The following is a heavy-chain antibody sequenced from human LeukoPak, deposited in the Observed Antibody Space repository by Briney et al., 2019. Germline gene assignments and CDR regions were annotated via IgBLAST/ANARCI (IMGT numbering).Heavy chain of an antibody. CDR1: GFTFSSYG. Sequence: GGSLRLSCAASGFTFSSYGMHWVRQAPGKGLEWVAFIRYDGSNKYYADSVKGRFTISRDNSKNTLYLQMNSLRAEDTAVYYCASLYLEAAAQGFDYWGQGTLVTVSP. V-gene: IGHV3-30*02. J-gene: IGHJ4*02. D-gene: IGHD6-13*01. CDR3: ASLYLEAAAQGFDY. CDR2: IRYDGSNK.